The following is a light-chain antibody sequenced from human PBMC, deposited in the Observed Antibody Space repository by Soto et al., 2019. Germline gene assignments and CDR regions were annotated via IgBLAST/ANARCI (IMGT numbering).Light chain of an antibody. Sequence: ETVLTQSPGTLSLSPGERATLFCRASQSVSSSYLAWYQQKPGQAPRLLIYGASSRATGIPDRFSGSGSGTDFTLTISRLEPEAVAVYYCQQHGSAPPSWTFGQGTKVEIK. CDR3: QQHGSAPPSWT. CDR1: QSVSSSY. J-gene: IGKJ1*01. CDR2: GAS. V-gene: IGKV3-20*01.